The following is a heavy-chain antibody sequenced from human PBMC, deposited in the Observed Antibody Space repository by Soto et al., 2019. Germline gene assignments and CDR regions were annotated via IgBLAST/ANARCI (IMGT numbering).Heavy chain of an antibody. J-gene: IGHJ4*02. CDR3: ARGSTRAHIYDF. V-gene: IGHV4-38-2*01. D-gene: IGHD2-21*01. CDR1: GFSIISDY. Sequence: SETLSLTCAVSGFSIISDYWGWIRQPPGKGLEWIGTIYHIGSTYYNPSLKSRVAISVDTSKNQFSLILSSVTAADTAVYYCARGSTRAHIYDFWGQGTLVTVSS. CDR2: IYHIGST.